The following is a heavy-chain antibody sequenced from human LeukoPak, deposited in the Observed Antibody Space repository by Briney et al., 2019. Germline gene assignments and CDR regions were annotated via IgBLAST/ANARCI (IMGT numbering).Heavy chain of an antibody. V-gene: IGHV3-30*18. CDR3: AKDLDNPNDYGDYKAYYYGMDV. D-gene: IGHD4-17*01. CDR2: ISYDGSNK. Sequence: GGSLRLSCAASGLTFSSYGMHWVRQAPGKGLEWGAVISYDGSNKYYADSVKGRFTISRDDSKNTLYLHMNSLRAEDTAVYYCAKDLDNPNDYGDYKAYYYGMDVWGQGTTVTVSS. CDR1: GLTFSSYG. J-gene: IGHJ6*02.